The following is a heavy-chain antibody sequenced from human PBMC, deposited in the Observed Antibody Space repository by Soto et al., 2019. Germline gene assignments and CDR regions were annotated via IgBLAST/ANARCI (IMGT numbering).Heavy chain of an antibody. Sequence: SETLSLTCSVSGASISDYYWSWIRQPPGKGLEWVGYVYHTGTSTYNPSLKSRVAMSVDTSKKQISLRLTSVTAADTAVYFCTRELLRWFDPWGQGILVTVSS. CDR2: VYHTGTS. J-gene: IGHJ5*02. CDR1: GASISDYY. V-gene: IGHV4-59*01. CDR3: TRELLRWFDP.